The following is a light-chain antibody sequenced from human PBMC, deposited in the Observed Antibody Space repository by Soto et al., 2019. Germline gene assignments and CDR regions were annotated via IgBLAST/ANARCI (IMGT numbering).Light chain of an antibody. CDR3: QQFGASLTWT. V-gene: IGKV3-20*01. J-gene: IGKJ1*01. CDR1: QSVMSNY. CDR2: GAS. Sequence: EVVLTQSPGSLSLSPGEGASLSCRASQSVMSNYLSWYQQKPGQPPRLLIYGASSRATGIPDRFSGSGSGTDFTLTISRLEPEDFAVYYCQQFGASLTWTFGQGTKVAIK.